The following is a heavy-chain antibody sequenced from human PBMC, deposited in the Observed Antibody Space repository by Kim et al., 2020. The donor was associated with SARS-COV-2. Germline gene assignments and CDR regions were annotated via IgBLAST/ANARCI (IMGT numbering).Heavy chain of an antibody. D-gene: IGHD3-22*01. CDR1: GYSFSNYW. J-gene: IGHJ4*02. CDR2: IYPDNSDT. V-gene: IGHV5-51*01. Sequence: GESLKISCQGSGYSFSNYWIGWVRQMPGKGLEWMGLIYPDNSDTRYTPSFEGQVTISADKSINTAYLQWSSLEASDTAIYYCARRNYHTSGYHLDSWGQGTLVTVSS. CDR3: ARRNYHTSGYHLDS.